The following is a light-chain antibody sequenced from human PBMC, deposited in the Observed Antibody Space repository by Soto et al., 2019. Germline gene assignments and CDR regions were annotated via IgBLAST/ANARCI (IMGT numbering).Light chain of an antibody. CDR2: EVS. V-gene: IGLV2-14*01. J-gene: IGLJ3*02. CDR3: SSYTSKNTRV. CDR1: SSDVGGYNY. Sequence: QSVLPQPASVSGSPGQSITISCTGTSSDVGGYNYVSWYQQHPGKAPKLMIYEVSHRPSGVSNRFSGSKSANTASLTISGLQAEDEADYYCSSYTSKNTRVFGGGTKLTVL.